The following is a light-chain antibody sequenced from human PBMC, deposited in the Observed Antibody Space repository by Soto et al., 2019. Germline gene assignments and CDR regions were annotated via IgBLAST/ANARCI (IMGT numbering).Light chain of an antibody. Sequence: EILMTQSPGTLSVSPGERATLSCRASQSIGNNLTWYQQKPGQTPRLLVFDASTRATGFPPRFSGSGSGTEFTLTISSLQSEDFAVYYCQQYNNWPLTFGGGTKVDIK. CDR3: QQYNNWPLT. CDR2: DAS. V-gene: IGKV3-15*01. CDR1: QSIGNN. J-gene: IGKJ4*01.